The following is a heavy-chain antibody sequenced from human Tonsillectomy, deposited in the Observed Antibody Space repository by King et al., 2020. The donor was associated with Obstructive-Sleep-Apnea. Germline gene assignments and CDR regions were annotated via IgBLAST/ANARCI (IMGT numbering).Heavy chain of an antibody. CDR2: ISPGDSDG. Sequence: VQLVESGAEVKKPGESRKISCKGSGNSFTNYWIVWVRQMPGKGLEWMGIISPGDSDGRYSPSFQGQVTISADKSISTPYLQWTSLEASDTAMYYCARFLPPIFGEVIIGGYFDSWGQGTLVTVSS. J-gene: IGHJ4*02. V-gene: IGHV5-51*01. CDR1: GNSFTNYW. D-gene: IGHD3-3*01. CDR3: ARFLPPIFGEVIIGGYFDS.